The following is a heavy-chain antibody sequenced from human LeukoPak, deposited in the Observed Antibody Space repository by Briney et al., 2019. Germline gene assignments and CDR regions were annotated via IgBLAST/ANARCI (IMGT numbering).Heavy chain of an antibody. J-gene: IGHJ6*03. CDR1: GGSFSGYY. CDR2: IHHSGST. D-gene: IGHD2-2*01. CDR3: ARGVGPYYYYYMDV. Sequence: SETLSLTCAVYGGSFSGYYWSWIRQPPGKGLEWIAEIHHSGSTNYNPSLKSRVTISVDTSKNQFSLKLSSVTAADTAVYYCARGVGPYYYYYMDVWGKGTTVTVSS. V-gene: IGHV4-34*01.